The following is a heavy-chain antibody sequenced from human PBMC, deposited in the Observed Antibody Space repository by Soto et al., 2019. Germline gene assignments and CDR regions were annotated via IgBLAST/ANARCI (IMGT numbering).Heavy chain of an antibody. Sequence: QLQLQESGSRLVKFSETLSLTCDVSGDTISTGGYTWAGIRQPPGKAVEWMGHTYHSGNHYYHPSRKSRVPISVGRSKNPFSLNVRSVTAAVTAVYYWARAAYCGYVGDVGPWGEGILVTVSS. CDR1: GDTISTGGYT. J-gene: IGHJ5*02. CDR3: ARAAYCGYVGDVGP. CDR2: TYHSGNH. D-gene: IGHD2-21*01. V-gene: IGHV4-30-2*01.